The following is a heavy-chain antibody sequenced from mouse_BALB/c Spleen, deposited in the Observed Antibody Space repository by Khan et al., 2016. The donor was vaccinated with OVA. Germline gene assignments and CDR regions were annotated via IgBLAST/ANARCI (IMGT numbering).Heavy chain of an antibody. J-gene: IGHJ4*01. D-gene: IGHD2-3*01. CDR3: ARLATDDDYYLYAMDF. V-gene: IGHV5-9-3*01. Sequence: EVQLVESGGGLVKPGGSLKLSCAASGFTFSRYAMSWVRQTPEKRLEWVATINSGGSFTYYPDSVKGRFTISRDKAKNTLFLQMSSLRSEDTAMYYCARLATDDDYYLYAMDFWGQGTSVTVSS. CDR1: GFTFSRYA. CDR2: INSGGSFT.